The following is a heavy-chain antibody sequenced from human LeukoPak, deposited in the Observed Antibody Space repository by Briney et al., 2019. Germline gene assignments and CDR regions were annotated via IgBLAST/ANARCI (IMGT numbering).Heavy chain of an antibody. J-gene: IGHJ5*02. CDR2: INSDGSST. Sequence: GGSLRLSCAAPGFTFSSYWMHSVRHAPGKRLVWVSRINSDGSSTSYADSVKGRFTISRDNAKNTLYLQMNSLRAEDTAVYYCARGYCSGGSCYLNTGNWFDPWGQGTLVTGSS. CDR3: ARGYCSGGSCYLNTGNWFDP. D-gene: IGHD2-15*01. CDR1: GFTFSSYW. V-gene: IGHV3-74*01.